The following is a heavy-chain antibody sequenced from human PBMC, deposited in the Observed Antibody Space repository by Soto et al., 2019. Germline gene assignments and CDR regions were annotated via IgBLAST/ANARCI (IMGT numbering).Heavy chain of an antibody. CDR2: ISWNSDNI. Sequence: EVQLVESGGGLVQPGRSLRLSCAASEFTFDDYAMHWVRQAPGKGLEWVSGISWNSDNIGYAASVKGRFTISRDNVKNSLYLQMNSLRAEDTALYYCAKDRSSILHYGMDVWGQGTTVTVSS. D-gene: IGHD3-9*01. CDR1: EFTFDDYA. J-gene: IGHJ6*02. CDR3: AKDRSSILHYGMDV. V-gene: IGHV3-9*01.